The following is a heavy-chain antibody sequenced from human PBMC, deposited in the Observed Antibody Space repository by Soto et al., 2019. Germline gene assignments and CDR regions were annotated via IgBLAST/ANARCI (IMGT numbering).Heavy chain of an antibody. V-gene: IGHV1-69*04. CDR3: AREGNVYGDDAPTNLFDS. D-gene: IGHD4-17*01. CDR1: GGTFSSYT. Sequence: SVKVSCKASGGTFSSYTISWVLQAPGQGLEWMGRIIPILGIANYAQKFQGRVTITADKSTSTAYMELSSLRSEDTAVYYCAREGNVYGDDAPTNLFDSCGQGTLVTVSA. CDR2: IIPILGIA. J-gene: IGHJ5*01.